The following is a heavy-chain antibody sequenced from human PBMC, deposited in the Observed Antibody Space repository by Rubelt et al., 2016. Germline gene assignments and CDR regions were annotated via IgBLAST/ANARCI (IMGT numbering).Heavy chain of an antibody. CDR2: INPNSGGT. CDR3: ARGRSGYDLGLDY. J-gene: IGHJ4*02. Sequence: MHWVRQAPGQGLEWMGWINPNSGGTNYAQKFQGRVTMTRYTSISTAYMELSRLRSDDTAVYYCARGRSGYDLGLDYWGQGTLVTVSS. D-gene: IGHD5-12*01. V-gene: IGHV1-2*02.